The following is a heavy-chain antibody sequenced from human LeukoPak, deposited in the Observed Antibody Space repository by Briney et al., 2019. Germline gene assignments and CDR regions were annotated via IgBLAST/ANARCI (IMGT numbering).Heavy chain of an antibody. D-gene: IGHD6-19*01. J-gene: IGHJ4*02. Sequence: GASVKVSCKASGGTFSSYAISWVRQAPGQGLEWMGRIIPILGIANYAQKFQGRVTITADKSTSTAYMELSSLRSEDTAVYYCARGAVAGLINDYWGQGTLVTVSS. CDR1: GGTFSSYA. CDR2: IIPILGIA. V-gene: IGHV1-69*04. CDR3: ARGAVAGLINDY.